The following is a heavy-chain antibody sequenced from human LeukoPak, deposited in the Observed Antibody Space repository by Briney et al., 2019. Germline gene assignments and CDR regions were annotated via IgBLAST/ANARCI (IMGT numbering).Heavy chain of an antibody. Sequence: GRSLRLSCAASGFTFSSYAMHWVRQAPGKGLEWVAVISYDGSNKYYADSVKGRFTISRDNSKNTLYLQMNSLRAEDTAVYYCAKASTQWSDDAFDIWGQGTMVTVSS. CDR3: AKASTQWSDDAFDI. J-gene: IGHJ3*02. CDR2: ISYDGSNK. D-gene: IGHD2-15*01. CDR1: GFTFSSYA. V-gene: IGHV3-30-3*01.